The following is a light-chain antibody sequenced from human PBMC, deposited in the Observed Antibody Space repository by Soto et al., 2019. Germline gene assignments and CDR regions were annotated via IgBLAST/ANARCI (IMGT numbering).Light chain of an antibody. Sequence: EIVLTQSPGTLSLSPGERASLSCRASQSVSSNYLAWYQQKPGQAPRLLIYDASNRVTGIPDRFSGSGSGTDFTLTINRLKPEDFAVYYCQLYGSSPVTFGQGTRLEIK. CDR2: DAS. V-gene: IGKV3-20*01. CDR3: QLYGSSPVT. CDR1: QSVSSNY. J-gene: IGKJ5*01.